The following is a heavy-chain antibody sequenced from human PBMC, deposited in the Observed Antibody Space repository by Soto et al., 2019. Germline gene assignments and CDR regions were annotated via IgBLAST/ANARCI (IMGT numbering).Heavy chain of an antibody. J-gene: IGHJ3*01. CDR2: VRNKFNSYTT. D-gene: IGHD1-1*01. Sequence: EVQLVESGGGLVQPGGSLRLSCAASGFSFSDHYMDWVRQAPGKGLEWVGRVRNKFNSYTTEYAASVKGRFTISRDDSKNSLYFQMNSLKAEDTAVYYCARGKGTTWTDHALDFWGQGTMVIVSS. CDR3: ARGKGTTWTDHALDF. V-gene: IGHV3-72*01. CDR1: GFSFSDHY.